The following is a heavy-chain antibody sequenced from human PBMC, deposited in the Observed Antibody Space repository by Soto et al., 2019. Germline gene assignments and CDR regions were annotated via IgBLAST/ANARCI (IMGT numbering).Heavy chain of an antibody. D-gene: IGHD3-22*01. J-gene: IGHJ4*02. Sequence: ASVKVSCKASGYTFTGYYMHWVRQAPGQGLEWMGWINPNNGGTNYAQKFQGRVTMTRDTSISTAYMELSRLRSDDTAVYYCARDGGQLSYYYDSSGYPDYWGQGTLVTVSS. CDR3: ARDGGQLSYYYDSSGYPDY. CDR1: GYTFTGYY. CDR2: INPNNGGT. V-gene: IGHV1-2*02.